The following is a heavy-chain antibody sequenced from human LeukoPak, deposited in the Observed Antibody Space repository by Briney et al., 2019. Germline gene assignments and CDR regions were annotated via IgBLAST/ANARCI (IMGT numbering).Heavy chain of an antibody. CDR3: AKGVKGRENYGSGRNYYYYMDV. D-gene: IGHD3-10*01. J-gene: IGHJ6*03. Sequence: GGSLRLSCAASGFTFSDYYMSWIRQAPGKGLEWVSAISGSGGSSFYADSVKGRFTISRDNSKNTLYLQMNSLRAEDTAVYYCAKGVKGRENYGSGRNYYYYMDVWGKGTTVTVSS. CDR2: ISGSGGSS. CDR1: GFTFSDYY. V-gene: IGHV3-23*01.